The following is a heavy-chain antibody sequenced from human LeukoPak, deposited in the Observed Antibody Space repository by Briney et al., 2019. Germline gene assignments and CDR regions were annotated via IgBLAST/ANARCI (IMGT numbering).Heavy chain of an antibody. CDR1: GGSFSGYY. Sequence: SGTLSLTCAVYGGSFSGYYWSWIRQPPGKGLEWIGEINHSGSTNYNPSLKSRVTISVDTSKNQFSLKLSSVTAADTAVYYCARVASGLRWLAKNYFDYWGQGTLVTVSS. J-gene: IGHJ4*02. CDR2: INHSGST. D-gene: IGHD6-19*01. CDR3: ARVASGLRWLAKNYFDY. V-gene: IGHV4-34*01.